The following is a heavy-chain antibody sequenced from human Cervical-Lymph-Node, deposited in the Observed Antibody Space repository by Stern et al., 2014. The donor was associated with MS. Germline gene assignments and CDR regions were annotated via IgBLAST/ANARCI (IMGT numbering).Heavy chain of an antibody. J-gene: IGHJ6*02. CDR2: INTATGNP. V-gene: IGHV7-4-1*02. D-gene: IGHD3-3*01. CDR1: GYTFNKYA. CDR3: ARDHTILGIYAMDV. Sequence: QVQLGQSGSELKKPGASVKVSCKASGYTFNKYALNWVRQAPGQGLEWMGWINTATGNPTYAQGFSGHFVFSLDTSVRTAYLQISSLKAEDAAVYYCARDHTILGIYAMDVWGQGTTVTVSS.